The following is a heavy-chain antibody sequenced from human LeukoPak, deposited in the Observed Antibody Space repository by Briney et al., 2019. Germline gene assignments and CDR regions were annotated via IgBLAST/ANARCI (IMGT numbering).Heavy chain of an antibody. V-gene: IGHV3-30*02. CDR1: GFAFINSG. J-gene: IGHJ6*03. Sequence: SGGSLRLYCAASGFAFINSGMHWVRQAPGRGLQWVAFIRYDGSNTYYADSVKGRFIISRDNSKNNVYLQMNGLRVEDTAVYYCAKDWGSDNYYFYMDVWGKVTTVTVSS. CDR2: IRYDGSNT. CDR3: AKDWGSDNYYFYMDV. D-gene: IGHD3-16*01.